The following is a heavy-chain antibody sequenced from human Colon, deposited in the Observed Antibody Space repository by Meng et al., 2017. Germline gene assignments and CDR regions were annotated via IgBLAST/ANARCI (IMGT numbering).Heavy chain of an antibody. CDR1: GYSFTSYW. V-gene: IGHV5-51*01. Sequence: GGSLRLSCKGSGYSFTSYWIGWLRQMPGKGLEWMGIIYPGDSDTRYSPSFQGQVTISADKSISTAYLQWSSLRAEDTAVYYCAKGVANGKVDWFDPWGQGTQVTVSS. CDR3: AKGVANGKVDWFDP. CDR2: IYPGDSDT. J-gene: IGHJ5*02. D-gene: IGHD2-8*01.